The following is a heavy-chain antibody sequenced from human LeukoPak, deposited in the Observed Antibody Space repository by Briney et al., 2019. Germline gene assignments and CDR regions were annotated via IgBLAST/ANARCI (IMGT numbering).Heavy chain of an antibody. V-gene: IGHV3-23*01. CDR3: GRDLNWGAFDI. Sequence: GGSLRLSCAASGFTFSSYAMSWVRQAPGKGLEGVSAISGSGGSTYYADSVKGRFTISRDNSKNTLYLQMNSLRAEDTAMYYCGRDLNWGAFDIRGLGTLVTVSS. J-gene: IGHJ3*02. D-gene: IGHD7-27*01. CDR2: ISGSGGST. CDR1: GFTFSSYA.